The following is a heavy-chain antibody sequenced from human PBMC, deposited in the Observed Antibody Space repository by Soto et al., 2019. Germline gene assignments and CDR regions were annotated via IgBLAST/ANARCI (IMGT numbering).Heavy chain of an antibody. Sequence: GGSLRLSCAASGFTFSSYSMNWVRQAPGKGLEWVSSISSSSSYIYYADSVKGRFTISRDNAKNSLYLQMNSLRAEDTAVYYCARASRASIGSWFGIDYWGQGTLVTVSS. J-gene: IGHJ4*02. V-gene: IGHV3-21*01. D-gene: IGHD6-13*01. CDR3: ARASRASIGSWFGIDY. CDR1: GFTFSSYS. CDR2: ISSSSSYI.